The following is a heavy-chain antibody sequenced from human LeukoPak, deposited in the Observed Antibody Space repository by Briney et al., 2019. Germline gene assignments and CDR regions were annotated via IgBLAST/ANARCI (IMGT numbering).Heavy chain of an antibody. J-gene: IGHJ4*02. V-gene: IGHV3-15*07. D-gene: IGHD5-18*01. CDR3: ARGLGYSYGYYFDY. CDR2: IKSKTDGGTT. CDR1: GFTFSNAW. Sequence: GGSLRLSCAASGFTFSNAWMNWVRQAPGKGLEWVGRIKSKTDGGTTDYAAPVKGRFTISRDNSKNTLYLQMNSLRAEDTAVYYCARGLGYSYGYYFDYWGQGTLVTVSS.